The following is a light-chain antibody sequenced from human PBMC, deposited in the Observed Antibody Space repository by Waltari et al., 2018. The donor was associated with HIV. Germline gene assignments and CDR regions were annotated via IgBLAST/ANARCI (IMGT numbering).Light chain of an antibody. V-gene: IGKV3-15*01. CDR1: QSLNNN. CDR3: QQYNNWPGIT. Sequence: EILMTQSPATLSVSPGERDTLSCRASQSLNNNLAWYQQKPGQAPRRLIYGPSTGATGVPARISGSGSGTEFTLTISSLQSEDFAVYYCQQYNNWPGITFGPGNKVDIK. J-gene: IGKJ3*01. CDR2: GPS.